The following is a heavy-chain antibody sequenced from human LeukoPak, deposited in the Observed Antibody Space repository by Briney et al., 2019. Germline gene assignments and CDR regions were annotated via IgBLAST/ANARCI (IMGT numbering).Heavy chain of an antibody. CDR3: ARPHHSSSWDRVYYGMDV. D-gene: IGHD6-13*01. J-gene: IGHJ6*02. Sequence: ASVKVSCKASGYTLTSYAMHWVRQAPGQRLEWMGWINAGNGNTKYSQKFQGRVTITRDTSASTAYMELSSLRSEDTAVYYCARPHHSSSWDRVYYGMDVWGQGTTVTVSS. CDR1: GYTLTSYA. V-gene: IGHV1-3*01. CDR2: INAGNGNT.